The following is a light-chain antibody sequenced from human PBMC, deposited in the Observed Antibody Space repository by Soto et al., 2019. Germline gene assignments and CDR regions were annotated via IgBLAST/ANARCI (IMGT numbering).Light chain of an antibody. CDR3: QQFNSYPIT. V-gene: IGKV1-9*01. CDR2: AAS. Sequence: EIKLTQSPSFLSSSVGDRVTITCRASQGISSNLAWYQQKPGKASKLLIYAASTLQSGVPSRFSGSGSGTEFTLTISSLQPEDFATYYCQQFNSYPITFGGGTRLDIK. J-gene: IGKJ5*01. CDR1: QGISSN.